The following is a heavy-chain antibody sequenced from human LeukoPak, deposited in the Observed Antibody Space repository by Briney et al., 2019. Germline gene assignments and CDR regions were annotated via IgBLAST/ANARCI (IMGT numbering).Heavy chain of an antibody. D-gene: IGHD6-13*01. Sequence: PGGSLRLSCAASGFTFSGYAIHWVRQAPGKGLEWVAVISSDGRDKHHADSVKGRFTISRDNSKNTLYLQTNSLRPEDTAVYYCARDLRRIADYYFDYWGQGTLVTVSS. CDR3: ARDLRRIADYYFDY. V-gene: IGHV3-30*03. CDR1: GFTFSGYA. J-gene: IGHJ4*02. CDR2: ISSDGRDK.